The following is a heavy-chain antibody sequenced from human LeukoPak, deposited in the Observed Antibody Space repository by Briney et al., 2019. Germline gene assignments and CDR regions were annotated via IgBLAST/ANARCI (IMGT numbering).Heavy chain of an antibody. CDR3: ARHALPRYASTQPFGD. CDR2: IFPEDSDT. CDR1: GDDFSRSW. D-gene: IGHD2-2*01. J-gene: IGHJ4*02. Sequence: GQSLKISCQVSGDDFSRSWIGWVRPVPGKGLDWMGIIFPEDSDTRYSPSFQGHVTFSADRSANTAYLHWDSLRASDTAIYFCARHALPRYASTQPFGDWGQGTLVTVSS. V-gene: IGHV5-51*01.